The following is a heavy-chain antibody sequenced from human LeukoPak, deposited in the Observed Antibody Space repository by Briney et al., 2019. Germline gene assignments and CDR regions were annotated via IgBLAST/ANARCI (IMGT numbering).Heavy chain of an antibody. CDR3: ARIGYTFDY. CDR2: INHSGST. Sequence: SETLSLTCAVYGGSFSGYYWSWIRQPPGKGLEWIGEINHSGSTNYNPSLKSRVTISVDTSKNQFSLKLSSVTAADTAVYYCARIGYTFDYWGQGTLVTVSS. V-gene: IGHV4-34*01. D-gene: IGHD5-18*01. J-gene: IGHJ4*02. CDR1: GGSFSGYY.